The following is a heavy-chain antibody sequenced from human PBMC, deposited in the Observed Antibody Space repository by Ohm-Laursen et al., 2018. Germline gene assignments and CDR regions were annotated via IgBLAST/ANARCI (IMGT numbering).Heavy chain of an antibody. CDR1: GFTFSSYW. V-gene: IGHV3-7*01. J-gene: IGHJ6*02. CDR2: IKQDGSEK. Sequence: SLRLSCTAFGFTFSSYWMSWVRQAPGKGLEWVANIKQDGSEKYYVDSVKGRFTISRDNAKNSLYLQMNSLRAEDTAVYYCAKVDYYYGMDVWGQGTTVTVSS. CDR3: AKVDYYYGMDV.